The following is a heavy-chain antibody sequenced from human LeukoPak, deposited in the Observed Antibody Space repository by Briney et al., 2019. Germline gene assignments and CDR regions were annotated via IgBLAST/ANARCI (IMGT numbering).Heavy chain of an antibody. CDR3: AGQTSVAGLGY. J-gene: IGHJ4*02. V-gene: IGHV4-4*07. CDR2: IYASGST. Sequence: SDSLSLTCTVSGDSISNYVWSWVRQPAGKGLEWIGRIYASGSTSYNPSLKSRATMSVDTSKNHFSLNLSSVTAADTAVYYCAGQTSVAGLGYWGQGTLVTVSS. D-gene: IGHD6-19*01. CDR1: GDSISNYV.